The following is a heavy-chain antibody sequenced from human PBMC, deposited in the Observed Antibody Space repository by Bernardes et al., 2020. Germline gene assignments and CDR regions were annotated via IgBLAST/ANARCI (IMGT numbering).Heavy chain of an antibody. CDR1: GFTFGSYA. D-gene: IGHD2-21*01. CDR2: ISGGGGST. CDR3: AKDQKGAGGGADYYALDV. Sequence: GGSLRLSCAASGFTFGSYAMTWVRKAPGKGLEWVSGISGGGGSTCHADAVKGRFTISRDNSENTLYLQMNSLRAEDTAVYYCAKDQKGAGGGADYYALDVWGKGTTVIVSS. V-gene: IGHV3-23*01. J-gene: IGHJ6*04.